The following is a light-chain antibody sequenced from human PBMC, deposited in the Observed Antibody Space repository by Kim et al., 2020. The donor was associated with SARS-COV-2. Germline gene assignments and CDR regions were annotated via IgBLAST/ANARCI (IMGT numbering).Light chain of an antibody. J-gene: IGKJ1*01. CDR1: QGVARNY. Sequence: EIVLTQSPGTLSLSPGDKATLFCRASQGVARNYLAWYQHKPGQPPRLLMFDISKRATGIPDRFSGSGSGTDFTLTISRVEPEDYAVYYCQQYGNCTWTFGQGTKVDIK. V-gene: IGKV3-20*01. CDR3: QQYGNCTWT. CDR2: DIS.